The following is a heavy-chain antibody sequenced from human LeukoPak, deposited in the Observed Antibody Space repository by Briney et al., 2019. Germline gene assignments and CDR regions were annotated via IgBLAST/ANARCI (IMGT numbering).Heavy chain of an antibody. CDR3: ANKVYCSRTSCYPAGY. Sequence: SETLSLTCAVSGESISSSNWWSWVRQPPGKGLEWIGEIYHSGTTKYNPSLKSRVTISLDTSNNQFSLKLTSVTAADTAVYYCANKVYCSRTSCYPAGYWGQGTLVTVSS. J-gene: IGHJ4*02. CDR1: GESISSSNW. D-gene: IGHD2-2*01. V-gene: IGHV4-4*02. CDR2: IYHSGTT.